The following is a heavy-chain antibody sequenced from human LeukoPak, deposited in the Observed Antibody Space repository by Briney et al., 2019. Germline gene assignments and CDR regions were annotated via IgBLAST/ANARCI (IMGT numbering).Heavy chain of an antibody. CDR2: ITPTGNKR. V-gene: IGHV3-7*01. Sequence: GGSLRLSCAVSGFTFSDYWMTWVRQAPGKGLEWMANITPTGNKRDYAVSLRGRITISRDNSKNSLSLQVNSLKAEDTAVYYCARAGYVGAFDTWGHGTLVTVSS. D-gene: IGHD2-2*01. CDR3: ARAGYVGAFDT. J-gene: IGHJ3*02. CDR1: GFTFSDYW.